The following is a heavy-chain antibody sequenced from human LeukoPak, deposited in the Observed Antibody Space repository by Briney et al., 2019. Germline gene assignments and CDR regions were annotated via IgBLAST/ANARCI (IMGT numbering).Heavy chain of an antibody. CDR3: ASAVYRRGYGDSGLV. V-gene: IGHV4-61*02. CDR1: GGSISSGSYY. CDR2: IYTSGST. Sequence: SETLSLTCTVSGGSISSGSYYWSWLRQPAGKGLEWIGRIYTSGSTNYNPSLKSRVTISVDTSKNQFSLKLSSVTAADTAVYYCASAVYRRGYGDSGLVWGQGTLVTVSS. J-gene: IGHJ4*02. D-gene: IGHD5-18*01.